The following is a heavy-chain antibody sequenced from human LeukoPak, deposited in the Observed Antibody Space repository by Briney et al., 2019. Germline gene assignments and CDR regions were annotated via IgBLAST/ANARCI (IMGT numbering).Heavy chain of an antibody. V-gene: IGHV4-39*01. Sequence: SETLSLTWTVSGGSISSSSYYWGWIRQPPGKGLEWIGSIYYSGSTYYNPSLKSRVTISVDTSKNQFSLKLRSVTAADTAVYYCARSDSSGPLIPLFDYWGQGTLVTVSS. D-gene: IGHD6-19*01. CDR2: IYYSGST. J-gene: IGHJ4*02. CDR1: GGSISSSSYY. CDR3: ARSDSSGPLIPLFDY.